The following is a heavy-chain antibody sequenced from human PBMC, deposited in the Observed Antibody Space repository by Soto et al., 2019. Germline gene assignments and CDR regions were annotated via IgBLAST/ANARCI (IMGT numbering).Heavy chain of an antibody. CDR2: INHSGST. D-gene: IGHD3-3*01. V-gene: IGHV4-34*01. CDR3: ARGPTYYEFWNGYYH. Sequence: QVQLQQWGAGLLKPSETLSLTCAVYGGSFSGYYWSWIRQPPGKGLEWIGEINHSGSTNYNPSLKGPSTISGGPSKNQFTLKLSSVTAADTAVYYCARGPTYYEFWNGYYHWGQGTLVTVSS. J-gene: IGHJ5*02. CDR1: GGSFSGYY.